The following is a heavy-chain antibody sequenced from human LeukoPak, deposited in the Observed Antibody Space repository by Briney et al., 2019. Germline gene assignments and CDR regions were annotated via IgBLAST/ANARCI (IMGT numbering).Heavy chain of an antibody. J-gene: IGHJ4*02. CDR3: ARGLVENIVGAPVGGYYFDY. D-gene: IGHD1-26*01. Sequence: SETLSLTCIVSGASISDYYWSWIRQPPGKGLEWIGEINHSGSTNYNPSLKSRVTISVDTSKNQFSLKLSSVTAADTAVYYCARGLVENIVGAPVGGYYFDYWGQGTLVTVSS. V-gene: IGHV4-34*01. CDR1: GASISDYY. CDR2: INHSGST.